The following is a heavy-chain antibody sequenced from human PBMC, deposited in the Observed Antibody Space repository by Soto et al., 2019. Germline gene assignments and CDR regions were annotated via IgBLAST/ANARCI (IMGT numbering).Heavy chain of an antibody. CDR1: GFTFTRYS. V-gene: IGHV3-21*06. Sequence: GGSLRLSCAASGFTFTRYSTNWVRQAPGKGLEWVSSISSTTNYVYYGDSMKGRFTISRDNAKNSLYLEMNSLRAEDTAVYYCARESEDLTSNFDYWGQGTLVTVSS. CDR2: ISSTTNYV. J-gene: IGHJ4*02. CDR3: ARESEDLTSNFDY.